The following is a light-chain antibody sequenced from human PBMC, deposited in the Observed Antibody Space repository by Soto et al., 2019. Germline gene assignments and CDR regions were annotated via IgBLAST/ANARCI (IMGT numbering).Light chain of an antibody. CDR2: GAS. CDR3: QQYNIWPPIT. Sequence: EIVMTQSPATLSVSPGERATLSCRASQSVSGNLAWYQQKPGQAPRLLIYGASTRATGIPARFSGSGSGTEFTLTISSLQPEDFAVYYCQQYNIWPPITFGQGTRLEIK. J-gene: IGKJ5*01. V-gene: IGKV3-15*01. CDR1: QSVSGN.